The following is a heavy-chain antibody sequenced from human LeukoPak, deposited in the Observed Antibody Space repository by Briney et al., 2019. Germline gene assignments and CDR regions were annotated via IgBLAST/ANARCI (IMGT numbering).Heavy chain of an antibody. CDR3: AKDRSCSGSSCNVGS. CDR2: ISGSGGST. D-gene: IGHD2-2*01. V-gene: IGHV3-23*01. J-gene: IGHJ3*01. CDR1: VFTFSSFA. Sequence: GGSLRLSCAASVFTFSSFAMSWVRQAPGKGLEWVSAISGSGGSTFYADSVKGRFTISRDNSKNTLFLQMNGLRAEDTAVYYCAKDRSCSGSSCNVGSWGQGTMVTVSS.